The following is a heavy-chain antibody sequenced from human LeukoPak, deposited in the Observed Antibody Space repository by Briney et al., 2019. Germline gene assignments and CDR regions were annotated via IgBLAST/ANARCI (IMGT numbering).Heavy chain of an antibody. D-gene: IGHD6-6*01. CDR2: ISEIISGT. V-gene: IGHV3-23*01. CDR3: ARASSSSRPYYFDY. CDR1: GFTFSSYD. J-gene: IGHJ4*02. Sequence: PGGSLRLSCTASGFTFSSYDMSWVRQAPGQALEWVSSISEIISGTYYADSVKGRFTISRDTSKNTLYLQMNSLRAEDTAIYYCARASSSSRPYYFDYWGQGTLVTVSS.